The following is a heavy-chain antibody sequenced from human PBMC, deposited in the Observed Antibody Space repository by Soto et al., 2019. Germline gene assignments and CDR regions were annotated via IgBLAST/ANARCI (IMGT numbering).Heavy chain of an antibody. CDR1: GGSISSSSYY. Sequence: SETLSLTCTVSGGSISSSSYYWGWIRQPPGKGLEWIGSIYYSGSTYYNPSLKSRVTISVDTSKNQFSLKLSSVTAADTAVYYCARPATHYYDSSGGYYYGMDVWGQGTTVT. CDR3: ARPATHYYDSSGGYYYGMDV. J-gene: IGHJ6*02. D-gene: IGHD3-22*01. V-gene: IGHV4-39*01. CDR2: IYYSGST.